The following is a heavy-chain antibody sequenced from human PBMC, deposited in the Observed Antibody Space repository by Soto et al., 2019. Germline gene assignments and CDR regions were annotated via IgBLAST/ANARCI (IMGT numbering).Heavy chain of an antibody. D-gene: IGHD6-13*01. CDR1: GDSISSGNYY. CDR2: IYYSGST. V-gene: IGHV4-30-4*01. CDR3: ATSSWYGFHYY. Sequence: QVQLQESGPGLVKPSQTLSLTCTVSGDSISSGNYYWSWIRQPPGKGLEGIGYIYYSGSTYYNPSLNSRITMSVATSKTQYPLKLTSVTAADTAVYYCATSSWYGFHYYWCQRTLVTVFS. J-gene: IGHJ4*02.